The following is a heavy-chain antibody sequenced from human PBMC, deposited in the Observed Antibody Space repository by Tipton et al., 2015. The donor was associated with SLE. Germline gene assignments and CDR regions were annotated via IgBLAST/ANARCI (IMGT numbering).Heavy chain of an antibody. D-gene: IGHD3-22*01. CDR3: ARGGYYYDSSGYSEYFQH. J-gene: IGHJ1*01. V-gene: IGHV4-59*12. Sequence: TLSLTCTVSGGSISSYYWSWIRQPPGKGLEWIGYIYYSGSTYYNPSLKSRVTISVDTSKNQFSLKLSSVTAADTAVYYCARGGYYYDSSGYSEYFQHWGQGTLVTVSS. CDR1: GGSISSYY. CDR2: IYYSGST.